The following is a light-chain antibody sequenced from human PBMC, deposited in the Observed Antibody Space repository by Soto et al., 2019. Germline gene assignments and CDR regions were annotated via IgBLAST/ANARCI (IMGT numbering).Light chain of an antibody. CDR3: QQYNSYSLFT. V-gene: IGKV1-5*01. CDR2: DAS. CDR1: QSISSW. J-gene: IGKJ3*01. Sequence: DIQMTQSPSTLSASVGDRVTITCRASQSISSWLAWYQQKPGKAPKLLIYDASSLESGVPSRFSGSGSGTEFTLTISSLQPYDFATYYCQQYNSYSLFTFCPGTKVDIK.